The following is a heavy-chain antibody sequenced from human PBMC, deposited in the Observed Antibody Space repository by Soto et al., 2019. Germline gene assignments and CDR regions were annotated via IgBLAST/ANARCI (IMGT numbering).Heavy chain of an antibody. J-gene: IGHJ6*02. CDR1: GGSISSGGYY. V-gene: IGHV4-31*03. Sequence: TCTVSGGSISSGGYYWSWIRQHPGKGLEWIGYIYYSGSTYYNPSLKSRVTISVDTSKNQFSLKLSSVTAADTAVYYCARDHIAARHYGMDVWGQGTTVTVSS. CDR3: ARDHIAARHYGMDV. CDR2: IYYSGST. D-gene: IGHD6-6*01.